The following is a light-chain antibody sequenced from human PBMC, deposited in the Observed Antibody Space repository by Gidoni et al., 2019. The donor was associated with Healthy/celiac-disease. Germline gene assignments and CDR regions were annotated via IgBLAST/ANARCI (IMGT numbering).Light chain of an antibody. CDR1: QSVLYSSNNKNY. V-gene: IGKV4-1*01. J-gene: IGKJ2*01. Sequence: DIVMTQSPDSLAVSLGERATINCQSSQSVLYSSNNKNYLAWYQQKPGQPPKLLIYWASTREPGVPDRFSGSGSGTDFTLTISSLQAEDVAVYYCQQYYSTPMYTFGQGTKLEIK. CDR3: QQYYSTPMYT. CDR2: WAS.